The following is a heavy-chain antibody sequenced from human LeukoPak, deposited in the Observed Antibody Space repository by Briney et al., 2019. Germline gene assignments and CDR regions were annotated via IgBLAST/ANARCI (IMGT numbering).Heavy chain of an antibody. J-gene: IGHJ5*02. D-gene: IGHD2-2*03. CDR1: GYTFTGYY. V-gene: IGHV1-2*02. Sequence: ASVTVSCKASGYTFTGYYMHWVRQAPGQGLEWMGWINPNSGGTNYAQTFQGRVTMTRDRSISTAYMELSRLRSDDTAVYYCARGGYCSSTSCYAGNWFDPWGQGTLVTVSS. CDR3: ARGGYCSSTSCYAGNWFDP. CDR2: INPNSGGT.